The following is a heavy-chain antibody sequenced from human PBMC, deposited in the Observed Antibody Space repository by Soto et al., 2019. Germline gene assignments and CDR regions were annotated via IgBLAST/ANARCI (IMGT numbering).Heavy chain of an antibody. J-gene: IGHJ4*02. CDR3: AKRRGAGGQFDY. Sequence: DVQLLESGGGLVQPEGSLRLSCAASGFTFSSYAMGWVRQGPGKGLEWVAVVSIGGSTRYADSVKGRFTISRDNSKTALSLQMNSLTAEDTAVYFCAKRRGAGGQFDYWGQGALVTVSS. D-gene: IGHD2-15*01. CDR2: VSIGGST. V-gene: IGHV3-23*01. CDR1: GFTFSSYA.